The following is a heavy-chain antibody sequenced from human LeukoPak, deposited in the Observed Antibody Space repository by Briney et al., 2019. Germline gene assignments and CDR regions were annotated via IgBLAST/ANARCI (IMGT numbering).Heavy chain of an antibody. CDR1: GGSISSYY. Sequence: PSETLSLTCTVSGGSISSYYWSWIRQPPGKGLEWIGYIYYSGSTNYNPSLKSRVTISVDTSKNQFSLKLSSVTAADTAVYYCARATRVATIDYWGQGTLVTVS. CDR2: IYYSGST. D-gene: IGHD5-24*01. CDR3: ARATRVATIDY. J-gene: IGHJ4*02. V-gene: IGHV4-59*01.